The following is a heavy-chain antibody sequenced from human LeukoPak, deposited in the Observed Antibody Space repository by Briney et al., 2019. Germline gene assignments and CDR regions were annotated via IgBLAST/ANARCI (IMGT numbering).Heavy chain of an antibody. D-gene: IGHD5-24*01. J-gene: IGHJ4*02. Sequence: GGSLRLSCAATGITFSSYSMNLVRQAPGKGLEWVSSISSSSSYIYYADSVKGRFTISRDNAKNSLYLQMNSLRAEDTAVYYCARRRDGYKGYFDYWGQGTLVTVSS. CDR2: ISSSSSYI. CDR3: ARRRDGYKGYFDY. CDR1: GITFSSYS. V-gene: IGHV3-21*01.